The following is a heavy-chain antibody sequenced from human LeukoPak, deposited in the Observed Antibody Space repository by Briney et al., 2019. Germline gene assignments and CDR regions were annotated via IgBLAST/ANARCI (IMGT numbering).Heavy chain of an antibody. Sequence: GSLRLSCAASGFTFNSYWMSWVRQAPGKGLEWVANIKQDGSEKYYVDSVKGRFTISRDNAKNSLYLQMNSLRAEDTAVYYCARSPRGYCSSTSCKGAPFYYYYYMDAWGKGTTVTVSS. J-gene: IGHJ6*03. V-gene: IGHV3-7*01. CDR3: ARSPRGYCSSTSCKGAPFYYYYYMDA. D-gene: IGHD2-2*01. CDR1: GFTFNSYW. CDR2: IKQDGSEK.